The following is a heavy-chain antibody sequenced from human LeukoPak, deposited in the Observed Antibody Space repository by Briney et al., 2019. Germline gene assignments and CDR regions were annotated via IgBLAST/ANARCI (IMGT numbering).Heavy chain of an antibody. CDR1: GFTFSSYA. Sequence: GGSLRLSCAASGFTFSSYAMSWIRQAPGKGLEWIAAIGGSGGTTYYADSVKGRFTISRDNSKNTLFLQMNSLRAEDTTVYYCAKQQGSGWAFDIWGQGTMVTVSS. CDR3: AKQQGSGWAFDI. D-gene: IGHD6-19*01. J-gene: IGHJ3*02. V-gene: IGHV3-23*01. CDR2: IGGSGGTT.